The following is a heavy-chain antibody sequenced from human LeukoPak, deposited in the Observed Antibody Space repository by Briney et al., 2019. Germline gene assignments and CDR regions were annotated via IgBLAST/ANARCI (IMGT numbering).Heavy chain of an antibody. V-gene: IGHV1-2*02. CDR1: AYTFTSYY. CDR3: AGLGITMTDNAFDV. D-gene: IGHD3-22*01. CDR2: INPESGYT. Sequence: GASVKVSFKASAYTFTSYYIHWLRQAPGQGLEWMGWINPESGYTKSAQKFQGSVTMTTDTSITTTYMELSRLESGDTAVYYCAGLGITMTDNAFDVWGQGTLVTVSS. J-gene: IGHJ3*01.